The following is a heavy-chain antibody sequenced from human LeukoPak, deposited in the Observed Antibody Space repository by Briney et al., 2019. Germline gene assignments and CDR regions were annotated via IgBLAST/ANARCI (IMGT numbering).Heavy chain of an antibody. CDR3: ARAKPKNMVRGLIMRRESRYYFDY. J-gene: IGHJ4*02. CDR1: GFTFDDYG. CDR2: INWNGGST. D-gene: IGHD3-10*01. V-gene: IGHV3-20*04. Sequence: GGSLRLSCAASGFTFDDYGMTWVRQAAGRGLEWVAGINWNGGSTGCADSVKGRFTISRDNSKSTLYIQMNSLRAEDTAVYYCARAKPKNMVRGLIMRRESRYYFDYWGQGTLVTVSS.